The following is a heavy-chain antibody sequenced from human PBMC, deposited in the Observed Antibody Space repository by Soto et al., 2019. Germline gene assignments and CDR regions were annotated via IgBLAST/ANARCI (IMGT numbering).Heavy chain of an antibody. V-gene: IGHV4-59*01. CDR1: GGSISRYY. CDR2: IYYSGST. J-gene: IGHJ5*02. Sequence: SETLSLTSPVSGGSISRYYWSWILQPPGKGLEWIGYIYYSGSTNYNPSLKSRVTISVDTSKNQFSLKLSSVTAADTAVYYCARPHGGSSGWDNWFDPWGQGTLVTVS. D-gene: IGHD6-25*01. CDR3: ARPHGGSSGWDNWFDP.